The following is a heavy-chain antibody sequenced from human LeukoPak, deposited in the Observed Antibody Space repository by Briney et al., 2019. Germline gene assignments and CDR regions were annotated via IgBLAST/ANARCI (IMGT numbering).Heavy chain of an antibody. D-gene: IGHD1-14*01. CDR1: GFTVITND. CDR2: LYSDGNT. Sequence: PGGSLRLSCAASGFTVITNDMTWVRQAPGKGLEWVSVLYSDGNTKYADSVQSRFAISRGNSRNTLYLEMNSLSPDDTAVYYCARGVEPLAANTLAYWGQGTLVTVSS. J-gene: IGHJ4*02. CDR3: ARGVEPLAANTLAY. V-gene: IGHV3-53*01.